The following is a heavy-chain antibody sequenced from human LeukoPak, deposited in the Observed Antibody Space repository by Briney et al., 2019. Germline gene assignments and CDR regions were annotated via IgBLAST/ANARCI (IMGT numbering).Heavy chain of an antibody. V-gene: IGHV3-11*06. Sequence: GGSLKISCVASGFTFIDYYMSWMRQAPGKGLEWVSYISSSNSYTNYANILKGRFTITIDITKNSLNLQLTSLKAEDTAVYYCARDQKTTYYYDSSGYYRHNWFDPWGQGTLVTVSS. D-gene: IGHD3-22*01. CDR1: GFTFIDYY. J-gene: IGHJ5*02. CDR3: ARDQKTTYYYDSSGYYRHNWFDP. CDR2: ISSSNSYT.